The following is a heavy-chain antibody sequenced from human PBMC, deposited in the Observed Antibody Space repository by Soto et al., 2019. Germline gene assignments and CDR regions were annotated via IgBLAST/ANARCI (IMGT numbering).Heavy chain of an antibody. D-gene: IGHD3-22*01. CDR1: GGTFSSYA. V-gene: IGHV1-69*13. CDR3: AKENYYDSSVDYCDPRPRYCGMDV. CDR2: IIPIFGTA. J-gene: IGHJ6*02. Sequence: SVKVSCKASGGTFSSYAISWVRQAPGQGLEWMGGIIPIFGTANYAQKFQGRVTITADESTSTAYMELSSLRSEDTAVYYCAKENYYDSSVDYCDPRPRYCGMDVWCQATTVTLSS.